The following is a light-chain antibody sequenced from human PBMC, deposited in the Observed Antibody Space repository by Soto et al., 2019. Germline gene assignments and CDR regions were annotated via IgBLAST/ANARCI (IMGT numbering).Light chain of an antibody. J-gene: IGKJ2*01. V-gene: IGKV1-27*01. Sequence: DIQMTQSPSSLSASVGDRVTITCRARQGISNFLAWYQEKPGKVPKLLIYGASTLLPGFPSRFSGSGSVTDFTLTISSLQPEDVATYYCQKYNSAPHTFGQGTKLEI. CDR1: QGISNF. CDR3: QKYNSAPHT. CDR2: GAS.